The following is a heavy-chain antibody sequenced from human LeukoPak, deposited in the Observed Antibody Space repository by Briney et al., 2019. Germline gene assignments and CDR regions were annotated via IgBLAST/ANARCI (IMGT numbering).Heavy chain of an antibody. V-gene: IGHV1-2*02. J-gene: IGHJ6*03. Sequence: GASVKVSCKASGYTFTGYYMHWVRQAPGQGLEWMGWINPNSGGTNYAQKFQGRVTMTRDTSISTAYMELSRLRSDDTAVYYCARQLGDYYYYMDVWGKGTTVTVSS. CDR1: GYTFTGYY. D-gene: IGHD1-1*01. CDR3: ARQLGDYYYYMDV. CDR2: INPNSGGT.